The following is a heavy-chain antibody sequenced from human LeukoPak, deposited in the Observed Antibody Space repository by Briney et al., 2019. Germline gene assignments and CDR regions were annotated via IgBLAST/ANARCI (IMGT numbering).Heavy chain of an antibody. CDR1: GYTFISYD. D-gene: IGHD3-3*01. Sequence: ASVKVSCKASGYTFISYDINWVRQATGQGLEWMGWISAYNGNTNYAQKLQGRVTMTTDTSTSTAYMELRSLRSDDTAVYYCARDAVLRFLEWLSDPLYYYGMDVWGQGTTVTVSS. CDR3: ARDAVLRFLEWLSDPLYYYGMDV. J-gene: IGHJ6*02. CDR2: ISAYNGNT. V-gene: IGHV1-18*01.